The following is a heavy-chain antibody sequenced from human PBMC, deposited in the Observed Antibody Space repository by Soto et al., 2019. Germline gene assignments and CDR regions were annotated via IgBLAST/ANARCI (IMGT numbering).Heavy chain of an antibody. D-gene: IGHD2-2*01. CDR3: TRIYCTTTSCFINGMDG. J-gene: IGHJ6*02. CDR1: GYVITNGYH. V-gene: IGHV4-38-2*01. Sequence: SETLSLTCAVSGYVITNGYHWGWIRQPPGKELEWIGTIANIGDTSYTTSLKSRVTISIDTAKNHLSLILSAVTAADTATYYCTRIYCTTTSCFINGMDGWGQGTTVT. CDR2: IANIGDT.